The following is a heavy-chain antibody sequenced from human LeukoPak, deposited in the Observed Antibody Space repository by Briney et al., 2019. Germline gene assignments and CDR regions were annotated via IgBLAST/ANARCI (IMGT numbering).Heavy chain of an antibody. V-gene: IGHV3-48*01. Sequence: PGGSLRLSCAASGFTFSSYSMNWVRQAPGKGLEWVSYIISSSSTISYADSVKGRFTISRDNAKNSLFLQMNSLRAEDTAAYYCAAYGDYHYWGQGTLVTVSS. CDR3: AAYGDYHY. D-gene: IGHD4-17*01. CDR2: IISSSSTI. J-gene: IGHJ4*02. CDR1: GFTFSSYS.